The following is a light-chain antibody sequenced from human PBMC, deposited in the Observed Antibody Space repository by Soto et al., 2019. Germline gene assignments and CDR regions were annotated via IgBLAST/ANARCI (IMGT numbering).Light chain of an antibody. V-gene: IGLV2-14*01. CDR1: SSDVGGFNY. Sequence: TQPGSVSGSPAPSITIYCTGTSSDVGGFNYVSWYQQHPGKAPKLLIFDVYSRPSGISNRFSGSKSGNTASLTISGLQAEDEADYYCILYTAGSSEVYGAAPKVTVL. CDR3: ILYTAGSSEV. J-gene: IGLJ1*01. CDR2: DVY.